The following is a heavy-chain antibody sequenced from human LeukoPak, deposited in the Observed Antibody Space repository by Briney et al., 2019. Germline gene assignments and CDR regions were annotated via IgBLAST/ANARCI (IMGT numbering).Heavy chain of an antibody. CDR3: ARQKRTYYDILTGYTLDY. J-gene: IGHJ4*02. V-gene: IGHV4-4*07. CDR2: IYTSGST. D-gene: IGHD3-9*01. Sequence: SETLSLTCTVSGGSISSYYWSWIRQPAGKGLEWIGRIYTSGSTNYNPSLKSRVTMSVDTSKNQFSLKLSSVTAADTAVYYCARQKRTYYDILTGYTLDYWGQGTLVTVSS. CDR1: GGSISSYY.